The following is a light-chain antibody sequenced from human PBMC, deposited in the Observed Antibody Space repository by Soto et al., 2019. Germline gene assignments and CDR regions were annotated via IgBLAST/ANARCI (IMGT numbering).Light chain of an antibody. CDR2: DAF. CDR3: QQYNKRLTWT. V-gene: IGKV3-15*01. CDR1: QNINTN. Sequence: EIVMTQSPATLSVSPGERATLSCRASQNINTNLAWYQQKPGQGPRLLIYDAFTRATGVPDRFTGSGSGTEFTLTISSLQSGDSAVYYCQQYNKRLTWTFGQGIKVEIK. J-gene: IGKJ1*01.